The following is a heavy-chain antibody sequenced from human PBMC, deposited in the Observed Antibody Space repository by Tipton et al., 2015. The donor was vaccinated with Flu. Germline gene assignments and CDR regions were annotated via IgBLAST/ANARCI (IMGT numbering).Heavy chain of an antibody. CDR3: ARAEDTAMAYFDY. J-gene: IGHJ4*02. D-gene: IGHD5-18*01. Sequence: TLSLTCTVSGGSISSGSYYWSWIRQPAGKGLEWIGRIYTSGSTNYNPSLKSRVTISVDTSKNQFSLKLSSVTAADTAGYYCARAEDTAMAYFDYWGQGTLVTVSS. CDR2: IYTSGST. V-gene: IGHV4-61*02. CDR1: GGSISSGSYY.